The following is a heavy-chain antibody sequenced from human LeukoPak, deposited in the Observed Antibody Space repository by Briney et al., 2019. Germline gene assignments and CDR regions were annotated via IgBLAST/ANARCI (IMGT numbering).Heavy chain of an antibody. D-gene: IGHD1-26*01. CDR1: GFTFSSYG. V-gene: IGHV3-48*01. CDR3: ARDYSGSSLDY. Sequence: PGGSLRLSCGASGFTFSSYGMNWVRQAPGKGLEWVSYISSSYSTIYYADSVKGRFTVSRDNAKNSLFLQMNSLRAEDTAVYYCARDYSGSSLDYWGQGTLVTVSS. CDR2: ISSSYSTI. J-gene: IGHJ4*02.